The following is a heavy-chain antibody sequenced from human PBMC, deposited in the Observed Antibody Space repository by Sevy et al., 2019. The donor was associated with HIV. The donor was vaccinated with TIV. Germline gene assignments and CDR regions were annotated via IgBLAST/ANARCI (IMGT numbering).Heavy chain of an antibody. CDR2: VKEDGREK. V-gene: IGHV3-7*04. D-gene: IGHD3-22*01. Sequence: GESLRLSCAASGFTFSTYWMSWVRQAPGKGLEWVGNVKEDGREKYYADSVKGRFTISRDNAKNSVYLQMNSLRAEDTAMYYCARGDYYDSSGYYIDAFDIWGQGTMVTVSS. CDR3: ARGDYYDSSGYYIDAFDI. J-gene: IGHJ3*02. CDR1: GFTFSTYW.